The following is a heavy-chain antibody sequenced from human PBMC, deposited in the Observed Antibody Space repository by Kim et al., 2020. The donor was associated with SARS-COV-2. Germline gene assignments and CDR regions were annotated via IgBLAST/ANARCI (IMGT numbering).Heavy chain of an antibody. Sequence: SETLSLTCTVSGGSISSSNFYWGWIRQPPGKGLDWIGIIYYSGSTYYNLSLKSRVTISVNTSKNQFSLKLSSVTAADTAVYYCNGGSTGGIGFDCWGQGT. CDR3: NGGSTGGIGFDC. D-gene: IGHD2-15*01. CDR2: IYYSGST. V-gene: IGHV4-39*01. CDR1: GGSISSSNFY. J-gene: IGHJ4*02.